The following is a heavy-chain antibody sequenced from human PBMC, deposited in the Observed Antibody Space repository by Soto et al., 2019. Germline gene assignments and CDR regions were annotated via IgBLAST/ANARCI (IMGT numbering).Heavy chain of an antibody. J-gene: IGHJ4*02. V-gene: IGHV1-46*01. Sequence: ASVKVSCKASGYSLTSYYMHWVRQAPGQGLEWMGITNPGDGSTNYAQKFQGRVTMTSDTSTSTVYMEMSSLRSEDTAMYYCARSYVTSRPIDFWGQGTLVTVSS. CDR3: ARSYVTSRPIDF. CDR1: GYSLTSYY. CDR2: TNPGDGST. D-gene: IGHD3-10*02.